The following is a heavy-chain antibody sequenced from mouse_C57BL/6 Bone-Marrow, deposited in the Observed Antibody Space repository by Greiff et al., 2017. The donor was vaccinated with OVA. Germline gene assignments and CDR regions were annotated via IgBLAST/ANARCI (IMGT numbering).Heavy chain of an antibody. CDR1: GFTFSDYG. V-gene: IGHV5-15*01. Sequence: EVKVVESGGGLVQPGGSLKLSCAASGFTFSDYGMAWVRQAPRKGPEWVAFISNLAYSIYYADTVTGRFTISRENAKNTLYLEMSSLRSEDTAMYYCARFSLRGFAYWGQGTLVTVSA. D-gene: IGHD1-2*01. CDR3: ARFSLRGFAY. J-gene: IGHJ3*01. CDR2: ISNLAYSI.